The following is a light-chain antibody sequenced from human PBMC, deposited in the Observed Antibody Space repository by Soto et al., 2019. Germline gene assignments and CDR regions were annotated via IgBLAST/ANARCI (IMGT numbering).Light chain of an antibody. CDR2: HVS. CDR3: CTDAGTYKV. V-gene: IGLV2-11*01. CDR1: SSDVGAYNY. J-gene: IGLJ1*01. Sequence: QSALTQPRSVSGSPGQSGTISCTGTSSDVGAYNYVSWYQQHPGKAPKLMIYHVSKRPSGVPDRFSGSKSGNAASLTISGLQAEDEADYYCCTDAGTYKVFGTGTKLTVL.